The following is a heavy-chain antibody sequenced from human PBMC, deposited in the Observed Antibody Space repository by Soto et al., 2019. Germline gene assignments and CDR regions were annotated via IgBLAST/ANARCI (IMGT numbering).Heavy chain of an antibody. CDR3: ARDYGDYGYYYYGMDV. Sequence: QVQLVESGGGVVQPGRSLRLSCAASGFTFSSYGMHWVRQAPGKGLEWVAVIWYDGSNKYYADSVKGRFTISRDNSKNTLYMQMSSLSAEDTAVYYCARDYGDYGYYYYGMDVWGQGTTVTVSS. CDR1: GFTFSSYG. V-gene: IGHV3-33*01. J-gene: IGHJ6*02. D-gene: IGHD4-17*01. CDR2: IWYDGSNK.